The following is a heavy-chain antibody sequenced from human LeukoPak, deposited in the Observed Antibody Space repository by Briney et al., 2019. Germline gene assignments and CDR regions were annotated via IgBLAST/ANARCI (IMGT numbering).Heavy chain of an antibody. CDR1: GGSISSYY. V-gene: IGHV4-59*01. D-gene: IGHD3-22*01. CDR3: ARGGTVVIPDY. CDR2: IYYSGST. Sequence: SETLSLTCTVSGGSISSYYWSWIRQPPGKGLEWIGYIYYSGSTNYNPSLKSRVTISVDTSKNQFSLKLRSVTAADTAVYYCARGGTVVIPDYWGQGTLVTVSS. J-gene: IGHJ4*02.